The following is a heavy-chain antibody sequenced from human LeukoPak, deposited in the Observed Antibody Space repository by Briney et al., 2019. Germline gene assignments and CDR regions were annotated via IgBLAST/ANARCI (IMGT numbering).Heavy chain of an antibody. CDR2: IYISGST. CDR1: GYSITSGYY. D-gene: IGHD2-2*01. Sequence: NSSETLSLTCIVSGYSITSGYYWGWIRQPAGKGLEWIGRIYISGSTNYNPSLKSRVTISVDTSKNQFSLKLSSVTAADTAVYYCATLGCNSPSCRSSDYWGQGTLVTVSS. V-gene: IGHV4-38-2*02. J-gene: IGHJ4*02. CDR3: ATLGCNSPSCRSSDY.